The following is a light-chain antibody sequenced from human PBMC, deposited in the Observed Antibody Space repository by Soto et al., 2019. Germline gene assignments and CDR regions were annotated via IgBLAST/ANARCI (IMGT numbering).Light chain of an antibody. CDR2: AAT. Sequence: DTQMTQAPAYVSASVGDRVSITCRASQDIRSWLAWYQQRPGKAPKLLIYAATILQSGGPSRFSGSGSGTTFTLTVNNLQPEDFASYFCQQANSFPLTLGGGTKVDIK. J-gene: IGKJ4*01. V-gene: IGKV1-12*01. CDR3: QQANSFPLT. CDR1: QDIRSW.